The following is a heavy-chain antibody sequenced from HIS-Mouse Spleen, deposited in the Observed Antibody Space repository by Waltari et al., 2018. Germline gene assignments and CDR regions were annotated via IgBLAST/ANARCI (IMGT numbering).Heavy chain of an antibody. CDR1: GGSISSSSYY. D-gene: IGHD6-13*01. CDR3: AREIPYSSSWYDWYFDL. J-gene: IGHJ2*01. V-gene: IGHV4-39*07. CDR2: IHYSGGT. Sequence: QLQLQESGPGLVKPSETLSLTCTVSGGSISSSSYYLGWIRQPPGTGLEWIGRIHYSGGTYDNPSIKSRVTISVDTSKNQCSLKLSSVTAADTAVYYCAREIPYSSSWYDWYFDLWGRGTLVTVSS.